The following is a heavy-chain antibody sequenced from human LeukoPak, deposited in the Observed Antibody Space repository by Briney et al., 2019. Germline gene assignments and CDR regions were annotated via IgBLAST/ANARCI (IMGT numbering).Heavy chain of an antibody. V-gene: IGHV3-53*01. Sequence: GGSLRLSCAASGFTVSSIYMNWVRQAPGKGLEWVSLIYSGGSTYYADSVKGRFTISRDNSKNTLYLQMNSLRAEDTAVYYCARDRPEDCLFDYWGQGTLVTVSS. CDR3: ARDRPEDCLFDY. J-gene: IGHJ4*02. CDR1: GFTVSSIY. CDR2: IYSGGST. D-gene: IGHD3/OR15-3a*01.